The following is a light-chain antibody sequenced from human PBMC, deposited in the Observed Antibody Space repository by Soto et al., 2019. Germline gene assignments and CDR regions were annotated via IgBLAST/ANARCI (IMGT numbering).Light chain of an antibody. CDR3: AAWDASLGGFYV. Sequence: QSVLTQPPSLSGAPGQRVTISCTGTSSNIGASFGVHWYQQLPGTAPQLLIYGNTNRPSGVPDRISGSKAGTSASLAISGLQSGDEGDYYCAAWDASLGGFYVFGSGTKLTVL. V-gene: IGLV1-40*01. CDR2: GNT. J-gene: IGLJ1*01. CDR1: SSNIGASFG.